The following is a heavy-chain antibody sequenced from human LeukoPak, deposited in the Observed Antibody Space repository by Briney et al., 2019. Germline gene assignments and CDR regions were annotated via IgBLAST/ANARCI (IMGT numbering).Heavy chain of an antibody. Sequence: GGSLRLSCAASGFTFSNAWMSWVRRAPGKGLEWVGRIKSKTDGGTTDYAAPAKGRFTISRDDSKNTLYLQMNSLKTEDTDLYYCTTAIANVHYSDIDEYFQHWGQGTLVTVSA. CDR3: TTAIANVHYSDIDEYFQH. V-gene: IGHV3-15*01. D-gene: IGHD4-17*01. CDR2: IKSKTDGGTT. J-gene: IGHJ1*01. CDR1: GFTFSNAW.